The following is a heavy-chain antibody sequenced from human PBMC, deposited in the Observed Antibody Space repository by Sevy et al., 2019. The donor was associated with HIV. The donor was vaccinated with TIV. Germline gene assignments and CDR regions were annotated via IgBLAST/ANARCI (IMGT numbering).Heavy chain of an antibody. D-gene: IGHD3-3*01. Sequence: ASVKVSCKASGYTFTSYGISWVRQAPGQGLEWMGWISAYNGNTNYAQKLQGRVTMTTDTSTSTAYMELRSLRSDDTAVYYCARDAAHKVYYDFWSGNPRFDYWGQGTLVTVSS. CDR3: ARDAAHKVYYDFWSGNPRFDY. CDR1: GYTFTSYG. V-gene: IGHV1-18*01. CDR2: ISAYNGNT. J-gene: IGHJ4*02.